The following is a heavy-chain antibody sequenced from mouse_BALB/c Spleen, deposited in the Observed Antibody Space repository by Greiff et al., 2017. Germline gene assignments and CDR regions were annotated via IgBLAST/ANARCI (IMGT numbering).Heavy chain of an antibody. D-gene: IGHD4-1*01. CDR2: IDPANGNT. CDR3: ARANWDVYYFDY. J-gene: IGHJ2*01. CDR1: GFNIKDTY. Sequence: EVKLVESGAELVKPGASVKLSCTASGFNIKDTYMHWVKQRPEQGLEWIGRIDPANGNTKYDPKFQGKATITADTSSNTAYLQLSSLTSEDTAVYYCARANWDVYYFDYWGQGTTLTVSS. V-gene: IGHV14-3*02.